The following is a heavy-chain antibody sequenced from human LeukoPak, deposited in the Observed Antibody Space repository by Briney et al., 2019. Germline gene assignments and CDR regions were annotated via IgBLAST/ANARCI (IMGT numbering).Heavy chain of an antibody. Sequence: GGSLRLSCAASGFSFTTYWTHWVRQAPGKGLVWVSRINSDGSAAIYADSVKGRFTISRDNTKNTLSLQMYSLRGEDTAVYYCAGDQKKNYYMNVWGKGTTVTVSS. J-gene: IGHJ6*03. CDR1: GFSFTTYW. CDR2: INSDGSAA. CDR3: AGDQKKNYYMNV. V-gene: IGHV3-74*01.